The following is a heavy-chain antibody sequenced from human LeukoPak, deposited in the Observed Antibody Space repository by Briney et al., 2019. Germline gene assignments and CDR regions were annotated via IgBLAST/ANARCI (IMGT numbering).Heavy chain of an antibody. V-gene: IGHV3-48*03. Sequence: PGGSLRLSCAASEFTFSSYEMNWVRQAPGKGLEWVSYISSSGSTMYYADSVKGRFTISRDNAKNSPYLQMNSLRAEDTAVYYCARESASTWYSVDYWGQGILVTVSS. J-gene: IGHJ4*02. CDR2: ISSSGSTM. D-gene: IGHD6-13*01. CDR1: EFTFSSYE. CDR3: ARESASTWYSVDY.